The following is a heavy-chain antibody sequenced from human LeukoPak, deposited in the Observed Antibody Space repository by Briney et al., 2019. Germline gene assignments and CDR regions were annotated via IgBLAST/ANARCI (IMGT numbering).Heavy chain of an antibody. CDR3: AKGDTTNWDRHFDH. Sequence: GGSLRLSCAASGFTFSNYWMNWVRQAPGKGLEWVANIKQDGSEKYYGDSVKGRFTISRDNAKNSLFLQMDSLRDDDTAIYYCAKGDTTNWDRHFDHWGQGSLLTVSS. D-gene: IGHD1-1*01. J-gene: IGHJ4*02. CDR2: IKQDGSEK. V-gene: IGHV3-7*01. CDR1: GFTFSNYW.